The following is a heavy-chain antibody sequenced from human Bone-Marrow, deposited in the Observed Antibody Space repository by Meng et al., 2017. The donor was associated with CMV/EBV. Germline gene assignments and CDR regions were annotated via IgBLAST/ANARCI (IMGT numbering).Heavy chain of an antibody. J-gene: IGHJ6*02. CDR2: INPSGGST. Sequence: ASVKVSCKASGWSFTSYYMHWVRQAPGQGLEWMGIINPSGGSTSYAQKFQGRVTMTTDTSTSTAYMELRSLRCDDTAVYYCERGGHDFWSGYTPYYYYGMDVWGQGTTVTVSS. D-gene: IGHD3-3*01. CDR3: ERGGHDFWSGYTPYYYYGMDV. CDR1: GWSFTSYY. V-gene: IGHV1-46*01.